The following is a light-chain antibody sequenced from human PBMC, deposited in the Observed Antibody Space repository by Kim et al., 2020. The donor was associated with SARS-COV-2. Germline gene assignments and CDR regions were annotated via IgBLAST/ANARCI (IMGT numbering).Light chain of an antibody. J-gene: IGLJ3*02. Sequence: APGKTARITRGGNNIGSKSVHWYQQKPGPAPVLVIYYDSDRHSGIPERFSGSNSGNTATLTISRVEAGDEADYYCQVWDSSSDHWVFGGGTQLTVL. CDR1: NIGSKS. CDR2: YDS. CDR3: QVWDSSSDHWV. V-gene: IGLV3-21*04.